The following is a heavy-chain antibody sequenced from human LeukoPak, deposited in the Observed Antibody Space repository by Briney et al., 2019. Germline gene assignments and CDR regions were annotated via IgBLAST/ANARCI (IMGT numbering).Heavy chain of an antibody. D-gene: IGHD6-13*01. CDR1: GFTFDDYA. Sequence: GGSLRLSCAASGFTFDDYAMHWVRQAPGKGLEWVSGISWNSGSIGYADSVKGRFTISRDNAKNSLYLQMNSLRAEDTALYYCAKGVAAGVEHAFDIWGQGTMVTVSS. J-gene: IGHJ3*02. CDR2: ISWNSGSI. V-gene: IGHV3-9*01. CDR3: AKGVAAGVEHAFDI.